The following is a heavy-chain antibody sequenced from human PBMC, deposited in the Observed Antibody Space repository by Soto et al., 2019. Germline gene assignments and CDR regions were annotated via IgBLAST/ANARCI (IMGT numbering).Heavy chain of an antibody. J-gene: IGHJ6*02. CDR2: IKQDGSEK. V-gene: IGHV3-7*05. Sequence: PGGSLRLSCAASGFTFSSYWMSWVRQAPWKGLEWVANIKQDGSEKYYVDSVKGRFTISRDNAKNSLYLQMNSLRAEDTAVYYCAREYGTTQLDYYYYGMDVWGQGTTVTVSS. CDR1: GFTFSSYW. D-gene: IGHD1-7*01. CDR3: AREYGTTQLDYYYYGMDV.